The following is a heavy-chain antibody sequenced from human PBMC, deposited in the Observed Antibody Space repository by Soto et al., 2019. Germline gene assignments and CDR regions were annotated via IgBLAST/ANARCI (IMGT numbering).Heavy chain of an antibody. CDR3: ARDQEPSTLYYDYYYMDV. CDR2: INPSGGST. V-gene: IGHV1-46*03. CDR1: GYTFTSYY. J-gene: IGHJ6*03. Sequence: QVQLVQSGAEVKKPGASVTVSCKASGYTFTSYYIHWVRQAPGQGLEWVGIINPSGGSTSYAPKFQGRVTMTRDTSTSTVYMEVSGLRSEDTAVYYCARDQEPSTLYYDYYYMDVWGKGTTVTVSS.